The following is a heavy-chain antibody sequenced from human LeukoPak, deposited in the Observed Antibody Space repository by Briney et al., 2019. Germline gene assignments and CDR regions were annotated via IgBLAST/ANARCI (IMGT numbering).Heavy chain of an antibody. J-gene: IGHJ4*02. CDR3: VRGIYYGMFDY. CDR2: IHSTGNT. Sequence: PSETLSLTCTVSGGSITDHYWSWIRQPPGKGLELTGHIHSTGNTFYKPSLKSRITISLDTSRNQFSLKLSSVTAADTAVYYCVRGIYYGMFDYWGQGTLVTVSS. D-gene: IGHD3-10*01. CDR1: GGSITDHY. V-gene: IGHV4-4*09.